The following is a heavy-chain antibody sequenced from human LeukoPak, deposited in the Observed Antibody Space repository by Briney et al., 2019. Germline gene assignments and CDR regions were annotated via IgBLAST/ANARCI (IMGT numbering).Heavy chain of an antibody. Sequence: ASVEVSCKASGYTFTGYYMHWVRQAPGQGLEWMGWINPNSGGTNYAQKFQGRVTMTRDTSISTAYMELTRLSSDDTAVYYCARTPNYDYWGQGTLVTVSS. J-gene: IGHJ4*02. CDR1: GYTFTGYY. V-gene: IGHV1-2*02. CDR3: ARTPNYDY. CDR2: INPNSGGT. D-gene: IGHD1-7*01.